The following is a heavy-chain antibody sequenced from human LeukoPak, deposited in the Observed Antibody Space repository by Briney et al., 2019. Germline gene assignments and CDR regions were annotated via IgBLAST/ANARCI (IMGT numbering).Heavy chain of an antibody. CDR1: GYTFTSYG. D-gene: IGHD3-3*01. Sequence: GASVKVSCKASGYTFTSYGISWVRQAPGQGLEWMGWISAYNGNTNYAQKLQGRVTMTTDTSTSTAYMELRSLRSDDTAVYYCARWGSPLKSTYYGFWSGYYRPSAKPTLVYYYGMDVWGQGTTVTVSS. J-gene: IGHJ6*02. CDR3: ARWGSPLKSTYYGFWSGYYRPSAKPTLVYYYGMDV. V-gene: IGHV1-18*01. CDR2: ISAYNGNT.